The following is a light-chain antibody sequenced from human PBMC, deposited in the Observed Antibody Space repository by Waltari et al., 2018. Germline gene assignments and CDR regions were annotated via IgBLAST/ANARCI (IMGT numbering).Light chain of an antibody. CDR3: MQALQTPYT. CDR2: LGS. J-gene: IGKJ2*01. Sequence: DIVLTQSPLPLPVTPGVPASISCSSRQSLLHSNGYMYLDWYLQRPGQSPQLLIYLGSNRASGVPDRFSGSVSGTDFTLEISRVEAEDVGVYFCMQALQTPYTFGQGTKLEIK. CDR1: QSLLHSNGYMY. V-gene: IGKV2-28*01.